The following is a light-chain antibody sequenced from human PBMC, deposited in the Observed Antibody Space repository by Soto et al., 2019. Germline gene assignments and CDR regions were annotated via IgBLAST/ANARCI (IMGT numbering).Light chain of an antibody. J-gene: IGKJ4*01. CDR1: PSLSSSS. V-gene: IGKV3-20*01. CDR2: GAS. CDR3: QQFSSYQLT. Sequence: LTPSPATLSLSPGEIHTPSCMASPSLSSSSLAWYQQKPGQAPRLLIYGASTRASGIPDRFSGGGSGTDFTLTISRLEPEDFAVYYCQQFSSYQLTFGRGTKVDIK.